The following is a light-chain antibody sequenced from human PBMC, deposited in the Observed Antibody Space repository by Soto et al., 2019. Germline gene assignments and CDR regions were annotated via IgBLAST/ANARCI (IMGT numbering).Light chain of an antibody. CDR2: DTS. V-gene: IGKV3-15*01. CDR1: QGIGDT. CDR3: QPYNNWPLT. Sequence: VMGQSPATLSCSPGEGATLSCRASQGIGDTLAWYQHKHGQTPRLLIYDTSTRATGVPTRFSGSMSGAEGTLTINSLQSEDCSVYDCQPYNNWPLTFGGGTKVDIK. J-gene: IGKJ4*01.